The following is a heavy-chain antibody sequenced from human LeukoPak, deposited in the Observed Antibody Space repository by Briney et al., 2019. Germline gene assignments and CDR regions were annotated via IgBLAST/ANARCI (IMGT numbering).Heavy chain of an antibody. J-gene: IGHJ4*02. D-gene: IGHD1-26*01. CDR2: IIPIFGTT. CDR1: GGTFSSYA. Sequence: SSVKVSCKASGGTFSSYAISWVRQAPGQGLEWMGGIIPIFGTTNYAQKFQGRVTMTTDTSTSTAYMELRSLRSDDTAVYYCARASGSYPNPVDYWGQGTLVTVSS. CDR3: ARASGSYPNPVDY. V-gene: IGHV1-69*05.